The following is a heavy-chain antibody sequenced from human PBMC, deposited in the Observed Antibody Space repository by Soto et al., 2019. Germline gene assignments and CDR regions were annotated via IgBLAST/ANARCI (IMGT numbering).Heavy chain of an antibody. Sequence: GGSLRLSWAASGFTFSNGGMNWVRQAPGKGLEWVGRIKSKTDGGTTDFAAPVKGRFTISRDDSKNTLYLQMNSLKTEDTAVYYCTTDPVTMIVVVPSSGWGQGTLVTVSS. CDR3: TTDPVTMIVVVPSSG. V-gene: IGHV3-15*07. J-gene: IGHJ4*02. CDR2: IKSKTDGGTT. CDR1: GFTFSNGG. D-gene: IGHD3-22*01.